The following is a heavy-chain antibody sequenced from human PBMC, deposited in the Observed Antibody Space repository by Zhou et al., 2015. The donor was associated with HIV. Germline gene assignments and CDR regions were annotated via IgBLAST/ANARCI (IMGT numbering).Heavy chain of an antibody. CDR1: GGTFSNYA. CDR3: ARDRSMVRGGVGYYYYGMDV. CDR2: IIPIFVTA. Sequence: QVQLVQSGAEVKKPGSSVKVSCKASGGTFSNYAISWVRQAPGQGLEWVGGIIPIFVTANYAQKFQVRVTITADESTSTAYMELSSLRSEDTGVYYCARDRSMVRGGVGYYYYGMDVWGQGTTVTVSS. D-gene: IGHD3-10*01. J-gene: IGHJ6*02. V-gene: IGHV1-69*12.